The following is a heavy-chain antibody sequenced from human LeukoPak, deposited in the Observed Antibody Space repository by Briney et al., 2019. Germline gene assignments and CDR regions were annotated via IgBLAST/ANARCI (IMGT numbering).Heavy chain of an antibody. CDR3: ARGGGVLDY. CDR1: GGSFSGYY. V-gene: IGHV4-34*01. Sequence: SETLSLTCAVCGGSFSGYYWSWIRQPPGKGLEWIGEINHSGSTNYNPSLKSRVTISVDTSKNQFSLKLSSVTAADTAVYYCARGGGVLDYWGQGTLVTVSS. J-gene: IGHJ4*02. D-gene: IGHD3-16*01. CDR2: INHSGST.